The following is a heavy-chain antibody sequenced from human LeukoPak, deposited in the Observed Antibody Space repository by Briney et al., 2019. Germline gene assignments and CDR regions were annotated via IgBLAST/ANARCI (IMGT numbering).Heavy chain of an antibody. CDR3: ASRDYYDSSGYNDAFDI. CDR1: GFSFNTYS. J-gene: IGHJ3*02. CDR2: INDDTP. Sequence: GGSLRLSCTTSGFSFNTYSMSWVRQAPGKGLEWVSAINDDTPYYTDSVKGRFTISRDNSKNTLYLQMNSLRAEDTAVYYCASRDYYDSSGYNDAFDIWGQGTMVTVSS. D-gene: IGHD3-22*01. V-gene: IGHV3-23*01.